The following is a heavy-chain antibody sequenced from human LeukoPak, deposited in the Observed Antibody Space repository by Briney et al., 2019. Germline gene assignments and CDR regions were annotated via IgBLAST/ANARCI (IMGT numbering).Heavy chain of an antibody. V-gene: IGHV3-33*01. J-gene: IGHJ6*02. CDR1: GFTFSSYG. CDR3: ARDRDYDFWSGYYSNYYYGMDV. D-gene: IGHD3-3*01. Sequence: GGSLRLSCAASGFTFSSYGMQWARQAPGKGLEWVAVIWYDGSNKYYADSVKGRFTISRDNSKNTLYLQMNSLRAEDTAVYYCARDRDYDFWSGYYSNYYYGMDVWGQGTTVTVSS. CDR2: IWYDGSNK.